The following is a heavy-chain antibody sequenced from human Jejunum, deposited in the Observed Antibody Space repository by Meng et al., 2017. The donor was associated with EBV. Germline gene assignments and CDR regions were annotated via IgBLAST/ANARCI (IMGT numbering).Heavy chain of an antibody. D-gene: IGHD3-9*01. CDR2: INNDGTTK. Sequence: EVQLVESGGGLVKPGGSLRLSCAASGFTFSDYWMHWVRQAPGKGLVWVSGINNDGTTKHYADSVKGRFTISRDNAKNTLYLQMNSLRAEDTAVYYCARVYRTETGPLPWGQGTLVTVSS. V-gene: IGHV3-74*02. CDR3: ARVYRTETGPLP. CDR1: GFTFSDYW. J-gene: IGHJ5*02.